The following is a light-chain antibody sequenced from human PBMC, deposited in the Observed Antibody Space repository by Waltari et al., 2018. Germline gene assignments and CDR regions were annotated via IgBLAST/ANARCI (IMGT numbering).Light chain of an antibody. V-gene: IGKV3-20*01. CDR2: RAS. Sequence: EIVLTQSPGTASLSPGERVTLSCRASQTVGSSSLAWYQQKPGQATRLVIDRASRRATGIPDRFSGSGSGTDFSLTISRLEPEDFAVYYCQQHGTLPATFGQGTKVEIK. CDR3: QQHGTLPAT. J-gene: IGKJ1*01. CDR1: QTVGSSS.